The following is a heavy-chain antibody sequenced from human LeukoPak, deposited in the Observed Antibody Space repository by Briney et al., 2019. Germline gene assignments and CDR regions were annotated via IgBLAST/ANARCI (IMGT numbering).Heavy chain of an antibody. D-gene: IGHD3-22*01. V-gene: IGHV4-30-2*01. Sequence: SETLSLTCAVSGGSVNSGGYSWSWIRQPPGQGLEWIGYIYHDGSTYYNPSLQSRVTISVDRPKNQLSLRLTSVTAADTAVYYCARSPYYHDTSGSAEYFQHWGQGTLVTVSS. CDR3: ARSPYYHDTSGSAEYFQH. CDR2: IYHDGST. CDR1: GGSVNSGGYS. J-gene: IGHJ1*01.